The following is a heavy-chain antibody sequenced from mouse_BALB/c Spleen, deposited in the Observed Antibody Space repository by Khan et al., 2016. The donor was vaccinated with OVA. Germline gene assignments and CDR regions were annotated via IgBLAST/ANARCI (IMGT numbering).Heavy chain of an antibody. Sequence: VQLQESGPGLVAPSQSLSITCTISGFSLTNYGVHWVRQPPGKGLEWLVVIWSDGSTTYNSALKSRLTINKDNSKSQVFLKMNSLQTDDTAMYFSARHPYNPYNVMDYWGQGTSVTVSS. CDR1: GFSLTNYG. J-gene: IGHJ4*01. CDR3: ARHPYNPYNVMDY. CDR2: IWSDGST. V-gene: IGHV2-6-1*01.